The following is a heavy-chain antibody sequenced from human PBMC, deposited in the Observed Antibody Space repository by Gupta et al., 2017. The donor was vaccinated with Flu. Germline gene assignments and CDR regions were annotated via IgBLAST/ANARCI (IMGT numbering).Heavy chain of an antibody. D-gene: IGHD3-22*01. V-gene: IGHV4-39*01. J-gene: IGHJ5*02. Sequence: QLQLQESDPGLVKPSEPLSLTCTVSGGSISRSSYYWGWIRQPPGKGLEWIGSIYYSGSTYYNPSLKSRVTISVDTSKNQFSLKLSSVTAADTAVYYCARHEYDYYDSAFDPWGQGTLVTVSS. CDR2: IYYSGST. CDR1: GGSISRSSYY. CDR3: ARHEYDYYDSAFDP.